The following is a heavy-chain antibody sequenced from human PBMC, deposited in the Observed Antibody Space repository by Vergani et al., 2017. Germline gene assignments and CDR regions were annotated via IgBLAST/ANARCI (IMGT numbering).Heavy chain of an antibody. D-gene: IGHD3-10*01. CDR2: INHSGST. CDR3: ARGYYYGSGYNWFDP. Sequence: QVQLQQWGAGLLKPSETLSLTCAVYGGSFSGYYWSWIRQPPGKGLEWIGEINHSGSTNYNPSLKSRVTISVDRSKNQFSLKLSSVTAADTAVYYCARGYYYGSGYNWFDPWGQGTLVTVSS. J-gene: IGHJ5*02. V-gene: IGHV4-34*01. CDR1: GGSFSGYY.